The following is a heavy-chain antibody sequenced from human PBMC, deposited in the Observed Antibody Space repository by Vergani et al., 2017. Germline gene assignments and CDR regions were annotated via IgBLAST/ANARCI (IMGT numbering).Heavy chain of an antibody. V-gene: IGHV3-23*01. J-gene: IGHJ4*02. CDR1: GFTFSTYA. Sequence: EVQLLESGGSLKQPGGSVRLSCAASGFTFSTYAMHWVRQAPGKGLEWVSALTVGGGSTYYADSFKGRFIISRDNSRDTLYLQMNSLIPEDTATYYWVKDAGSHENFFDSWGQGTMVTVSS. CDR2: LTVGGGST. D-gene: IGHD1-26*01. CDR3: VKDAGSHENFFDS.